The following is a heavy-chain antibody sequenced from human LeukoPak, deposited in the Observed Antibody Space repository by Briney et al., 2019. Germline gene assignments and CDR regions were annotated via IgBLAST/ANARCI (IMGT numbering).Heavy chain of an antibody. Sequence: GGSLRLSCAASGFTFSSYSMNRVRQAPGKGLEWGSYISGSSSTIYYAESVKGRFTISKDNGKNTLYLQMNSLRAEDTAVYYCARGSTYYDSSGQVPFDYWGQGTLVTVSS. V-gene: IGHV3-48*01. CDR1: GFTFSSYS. J-gene: IGHJ4*02. CDR3: ARGSTYYDSSGQVPFDY. CDR2: ISGSSSTI. D-gene: IGHD3-22*01.